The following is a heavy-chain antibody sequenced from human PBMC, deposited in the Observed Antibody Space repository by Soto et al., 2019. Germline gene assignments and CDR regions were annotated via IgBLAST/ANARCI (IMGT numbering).Heavy chain of an antibody. CDR1: GYSFTTYW. D-gene: IGHD6-19*01. Sequence: GESLKISYKGSGYSFTTYWIGWVRQTPGKGLEWMASVYPDDSDIRYSPSFQGQVTISADKSISTAYMQWSSLKASDTAMYYCARLPGPFSTGWYYFDQWGQGTLVTVSS. CDR2: VYPDDSDI. CDR3: ARLPGPFSTGWYYFDQ. J-gene: IGHJ4*02. V-gene: IGHV5-51*01.